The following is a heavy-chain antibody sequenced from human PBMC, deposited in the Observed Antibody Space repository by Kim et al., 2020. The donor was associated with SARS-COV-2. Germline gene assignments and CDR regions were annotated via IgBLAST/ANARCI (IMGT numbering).Heavy chain of an antibody. J-gene: IGHJ5*02. D-gene: IGHD2-15*01. CDR2: IIPIFGTA. CDR1: GGTFSSYA. Sequence: SVKVSCKASGGTFSSYAISWVRQAPGQGLEWMGGIIPIFGTANYAQKFQGRVTITADESTSTAYMELSSLRSEDTAVYYCASGGGSCYSLDLCWFDPWGQGTLVTVSS. V-gene: IGHV1-69*13. CDR3: ASGGGSCYSLDLCWFDP.